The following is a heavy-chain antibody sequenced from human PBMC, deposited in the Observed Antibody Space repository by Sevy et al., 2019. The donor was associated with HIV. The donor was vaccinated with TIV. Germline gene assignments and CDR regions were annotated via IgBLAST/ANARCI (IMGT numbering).Heavy chain of an antibody. CDR3: TTDLSGYYYMDV. CDR1: GFTFSNAW. CDR2: IKSKTDGGTT. J-gene: IGHJ6*03. V-gene: IGHV3-15*01. Sequence: GGSLRLSCAASGFTFSNAWMSWVRQAPGKGLEWVGRIKSKTDGGTTDYAAPVKGRFTISRDDSKNTLYLQMNSLKTEDTAVYYCTTDLSGYYYMDVWGKGTTVTVSS.